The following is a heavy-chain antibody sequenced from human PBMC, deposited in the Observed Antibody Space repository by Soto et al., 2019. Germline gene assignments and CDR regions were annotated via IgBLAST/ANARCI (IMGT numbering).Heavy chain of an antibody. V-gene: IGHV1-8*01. CDR2: MNPSTGST. J-gene: IGHJ4*02. CDR1: GYTFTSYD. D-gene: IGHD6-19*01. Sequence: QVQLVQSGAEVKKPGASVKVSCKASGYTFTSYDIKWVRQATGQGLEWMGWMNPSTGSTGFAQKLQGRVTMLSGTSISTASLELSSLTSEVPAVYYCARGSLVAGTVEYWGQGTLVTVSS. CDR3: ARGSLVAGTVEY.